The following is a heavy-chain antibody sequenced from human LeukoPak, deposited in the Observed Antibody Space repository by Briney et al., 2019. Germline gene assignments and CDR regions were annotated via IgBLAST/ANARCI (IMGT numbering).Heavy chain of an antibody. V-gene: IGHV4-59*08. Sequence: SETLSLTCTVSGGSVSNKYWSWIRQPPGKGLEWIGYIYYSGSTNYNPSLKSRVTILVDTSKNQFSLKLSSVTAADTAVYYCAKHYMGSSYNRAVDYWGQGTLVTVSS. CDR1: GGSVSNKY. J-gene: IGHJ4*02. D-gene: IGHD3-10*01. CDR2: IYYSGST. CDR3: AKHYMGSSYNRAVDY.